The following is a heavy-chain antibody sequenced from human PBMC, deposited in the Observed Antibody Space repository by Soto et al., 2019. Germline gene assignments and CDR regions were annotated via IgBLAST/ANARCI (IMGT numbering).Heavy chain of an antibody. J-gene: IGHJ4*02. Sequence: SDTLSLTCTVSGGSISSGGYYWSWIRQHPGKGLEWIGYIYYSGSTYYNPSLKSRVTISVDTSKNQFSLKLSSVTAADTAVYYCARDSSERTPRLFDYWGQGTLVTVSS. D-gene: IGHD1-1*01. V-gene: IGHV4-31*03. CDR3: ARDSSERTPRLFDY. CDR1: GGSISSGGYY. CDR2: IYYSGST.